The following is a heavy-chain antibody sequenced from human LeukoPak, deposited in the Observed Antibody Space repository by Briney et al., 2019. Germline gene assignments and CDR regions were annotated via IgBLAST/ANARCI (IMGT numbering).Heavy chain of an antibody. J-gene: IGHJ4*02. CDR1: GFSFSSYT. CDR2: IRTNNYR. Sequence: GGSLRLSCAASGFSFSSYTMNWLRQAPGKGLEWVSSIRTNNYRYGAGSVKGRFTISRDNAKKSLYLQMNSLRAEDTAVYYCGRAVGGNVFDYWGQGTQVTVAS. CDR3: GRAVGGNVFDY. V-gene: IGHV3-21*01. D-gene: IGHD1-26*01.